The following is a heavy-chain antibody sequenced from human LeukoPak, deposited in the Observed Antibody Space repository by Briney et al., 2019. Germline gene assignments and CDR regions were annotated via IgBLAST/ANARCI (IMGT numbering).Heavy chain of an antibody. V-gene: IGHV4-59*01. Sequence: SETLSLTCTVSGGSISSYYWSWIRQPPGKGLEWIGYIYYSGSTNYNPSLKSRVTISVDTSKNQFSLKLSSVTAADTAVYYCARAWGGYSGSPPTMWGQGTLVTVSS. CDR2: IYYSGST. J-gene: IGHJ4*02. D-gene: IGHD5-12*01. CDR1: GGSISSYY. CDR3: ARAWGGYSGSPPTM.